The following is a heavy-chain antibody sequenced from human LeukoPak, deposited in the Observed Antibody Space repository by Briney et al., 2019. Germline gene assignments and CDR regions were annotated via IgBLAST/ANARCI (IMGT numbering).Heavy chain of an antibody. CDR1: GFTFSSYG. D-gene: IGHD6-6*01. CDR3: AREVRIAARWFDP. CDR2: IWYDGSNK. J-gene: IGHJ5*02. V-gene: IGHV3-33*01. Sequence: GGSLRLSCAASGFTFSSYGMRWVRQAPGKGLEWVAVIWYDGSNKYYADSVKGRFTISRDNSKNTLYLQMNSLRAEDTAVYYCAREVRIAARWFDPWGQGTLVTVSS.